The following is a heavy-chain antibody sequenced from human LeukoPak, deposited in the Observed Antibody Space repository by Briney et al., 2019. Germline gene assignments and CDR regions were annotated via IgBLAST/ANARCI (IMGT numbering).Heavy chain of an antibody. CDR2: ISGNSGST. Sequence: GGSLRLSCAGSGFTFSTYAMTWVRQAPGKGPEWVSSISGNSGSTYYADSVKGRFTISRDNRKNTLYLQMNSLRAEDTAVYYCAKRAEYYYDSSGYYSHWGQGTLVTVSS. V-gene: IGHV3-23*01. J-gene: IGHJ4*02. CDR3: AKRAEYYYDSSGYYSH. D-gene: IGHD3-22*01. CDR1: GFTFSTYA.